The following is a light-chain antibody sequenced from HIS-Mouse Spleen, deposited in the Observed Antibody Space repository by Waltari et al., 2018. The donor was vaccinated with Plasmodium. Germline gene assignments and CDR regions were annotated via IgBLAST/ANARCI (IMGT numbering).Light chain of an antibody. CDR3: QQSYSTPYT. CDR1: QSVSSSY. Sequence: EIVFTQSPGTLSLSPGERATLSCSASQSVSSSYLAWYQQKPGQAPRLLIYGASSRATGIPDRFSGSGSGTDFTLTISRLEPEDFATYYCQQSYSTPYTFGQGTKLEIK. V-gene: IGKV3-20*01. CDR2: GAS. J-gene: IGKJ2*01.